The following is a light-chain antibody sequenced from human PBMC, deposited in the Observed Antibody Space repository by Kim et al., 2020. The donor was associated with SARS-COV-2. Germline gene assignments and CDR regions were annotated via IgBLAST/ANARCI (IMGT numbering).Light chain of an antibody. CDR3: QSYDSSNWV. CDR1: SGSIASNY. Sequence: GKTVTISWTGSSGSIASNYVQWYQQRPGSAPTTVIYEDNQRPSGVPDRFSGSIDSSSNSASLTISGLKTEDEADYYCQSYDSSNWVFGGGTQLTVL. J-gene: IGLJ3*02. V-gene: IGLV6-57*02. CDR2: EDN.